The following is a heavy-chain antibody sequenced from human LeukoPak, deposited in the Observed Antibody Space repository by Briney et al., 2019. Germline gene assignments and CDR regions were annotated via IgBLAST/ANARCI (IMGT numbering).Heavy chain of an antibody. V-gene: IGHV3-30*18. D-gene: IGHD3-22*01. J-gene: IGHJ4*02. CDR2: TSSDGSFK. CDR3: AKASTRDSGYYFDS. CDR1: GFSYSSYG. Sequence: PGSSLRLSCAASGFSYSSYGMNWVRQAPGKGLEWVAVTSSDGSFKYYADSMKGRFTISRDNSKDTLFLQINSLRAEDTATYYCAKASTRDSGYYFDSWGQGTLVTVSS.